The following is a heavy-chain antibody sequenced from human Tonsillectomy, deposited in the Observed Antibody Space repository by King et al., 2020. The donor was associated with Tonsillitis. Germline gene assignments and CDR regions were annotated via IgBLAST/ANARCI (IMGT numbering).Heavy chain of an antibody. J-gene: IGHJ4*02. CDR2: IYYNGST. D-gene: IGHD3-10*01. CDR3: ARGWSLRGGGIFDY. Sequence: VQLQESGPGLVKPSETLSLTCTVSGGSISSYYWSWIRQSPGKGLEWIGYIYYNGSTNYNPSLKSRVTISVETSKNQFSLKLSSVTAADTAVYYCARGWSLRGGGIFDYWGQGTLVTVSS. CDR1: GGSISSYY. V-gene: IGHV4-59*01.